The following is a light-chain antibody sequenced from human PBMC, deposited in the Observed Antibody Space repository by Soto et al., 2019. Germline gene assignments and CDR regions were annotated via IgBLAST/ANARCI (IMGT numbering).Light chain of an antibody. Sequence: EIVLTQSPGTLSLSPGERATLSCRASQSISSSYLAWYQQKPGQAPRLLIYGASSRATGTPDRFSGSGSGTDFTLTISRLEPEDFAVYYCQQYYSSPWKFGLGTKVDIK. CDR1: QSISSSY. CDR3: QQYYSSPWK. J-gene: IGKJ1*01. V-gene: IGKV3-20*01. CDR2: GAS.